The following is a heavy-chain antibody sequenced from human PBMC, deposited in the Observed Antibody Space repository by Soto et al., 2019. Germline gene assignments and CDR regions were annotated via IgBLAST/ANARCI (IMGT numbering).Heavy chain of an antibody. CDR3: ASGPMVRGVIRWFDP. V-gene: IGHV4-30-2*01. Sequence: KPSETLSLTCAVSGGSISSGGYSWSWIRQPPGKGLEWIGYIYHSGSTYYNPSLKSRVTISVDRSKNQFSLKLSSVTAADTAVYYCASGPMVRGVIRWFDPWGQGTLVTVSS. J-gene: IGHJ5*02. D-gene: IGHD3-10*01. CDR1: GGSISSGGYS. CDR2: IYHSGST.